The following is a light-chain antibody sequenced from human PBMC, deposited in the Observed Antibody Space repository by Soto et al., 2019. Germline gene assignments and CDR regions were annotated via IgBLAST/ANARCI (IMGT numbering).Light chain of an antibody. J-gene: IGLJ1*01. Sequence: QSALTQPASVSGSPGQSIAISCTGTSSDVGGYKYVSWYQQHPGKAPKLMIYDVSNRPSGVSDRFSGSTSGNTASLTISGLQAEDEADYYCTSYTSSSTYVFGTGTKVTVL. CDR3: TSYTSSSTYV. CDR2: DVS. V-gene: IGLV2-14*01. CDR1: SSDVGGYKY.